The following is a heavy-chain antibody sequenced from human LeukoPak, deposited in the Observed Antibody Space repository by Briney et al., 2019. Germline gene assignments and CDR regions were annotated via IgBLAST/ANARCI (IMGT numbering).Heavy chain of an antibody. CDR3: ARERQQLARGRDY. Sequence: PGGSLRLSCAASGFTLSNYWMTWVRQAPGKGLEWVANIKHDGSETYYVDSVKNRFTISRDNAKNSLYLQMNSLRAEDTAMYYCARERQQLARGRDYWGQGTLVTVSS. CDR1: GFTLSNYW. CDR2: IKHDGSET. V-gene: IGHV3-7*05. D-gene: IGHD6-13*01. J-gene: IGHJ4*02.